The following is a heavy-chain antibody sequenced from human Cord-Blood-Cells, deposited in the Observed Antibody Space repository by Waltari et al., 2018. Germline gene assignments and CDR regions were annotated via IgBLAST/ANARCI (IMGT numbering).Heavy chain of an antibody. V-gene: IGHV3-30*04. CDR3: ARDGDGYFDY. Sequence: QVQLVESGGGVVQPGRSLRLSCAASGFTFSSFAMHWVRQAPGKGLEWVAVISYEGSNKYDADSRKGRFTISRDNSKNTLYLQMNSLRAEDTAVYYCARDGDGYFDYWGQGTLVTVSS. CDR1: GFTFSSFA. J-gene: IGHJ4*02. CDR2: ISYEGSNK. D-gene: IGHD7-27*01.